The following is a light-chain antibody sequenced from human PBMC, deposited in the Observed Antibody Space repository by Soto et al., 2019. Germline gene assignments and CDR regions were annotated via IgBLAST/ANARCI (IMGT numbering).Light chain of an antibody. Sequence: EIVMTQSPATLSVSPGERATLSCRASQSVSSDLAWYEQKPGQAPRLLSYGASTRATGIPARFSGSGSGTEFTRTISSLQSEDFAVYYCQQYNNWPLTFGGGTKVEIK. V-gene: IGKV3-15*01. J-gene: IGKJ4*01. CDR3: QQYNNWPLT. CDR1: QSVSSD. CDR2: GAS.